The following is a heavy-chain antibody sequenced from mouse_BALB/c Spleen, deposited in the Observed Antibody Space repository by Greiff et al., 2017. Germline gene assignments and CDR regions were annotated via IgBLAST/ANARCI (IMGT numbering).Heavy chain of an antibody. CDR1: GYTFTSYW. CDR2: IYPGSGST. Sequence: LQQPGSELVRPGASVKLSCKASGYTFTSYWMHWVKQRHGQGLEWIGNIYPGSGSTNYDEKFKSKGTLTVDTSSSTAYMHLSSLTSEDSAVYYCTRMDYGRSFDYWGQGTTLTVSS. V-gene: IGHV1S22*01. J-gene: IGHJ2*01. CDR3: TRMDYGRSFDY. D-gene: IGHD1-1*01.